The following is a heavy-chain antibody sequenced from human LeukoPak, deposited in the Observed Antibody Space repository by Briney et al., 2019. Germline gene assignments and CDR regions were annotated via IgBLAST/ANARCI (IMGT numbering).Heavy chain of an antibody. J-gene: IGHJ4*02. CDR3: AKAARGYTASSPDS. D-gene: IGHD2-2*02. CDR2: ISGSGATP. Sequence: GGSLRLSCAASGFSFGGYAMTWVRQAPGKGLERVSVISGSGATPQYADSVRGRFTISRDNSGNMLYLQMSSLGAEDTAIYYCAKAARGYTASSPDSWGQGALVTVSS. CDR1: GFSFGGYA. V-gene: IGHV3-23*01.